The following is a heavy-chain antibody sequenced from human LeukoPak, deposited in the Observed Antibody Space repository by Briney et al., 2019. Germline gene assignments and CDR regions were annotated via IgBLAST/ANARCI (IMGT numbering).Heavy chain of an antibody. CDR2: MNPNSGNT. J-gene: IGHJ4*02. D-gene: IGHD3-3*01. CDR1: GYTFTSYD. CDR3: ATYDFWSGYYQNYYFDY. Sequence: ASVKVSCKASGYTFTSYDINWVRQATGQGLEWMGWMNPNSGNTGYAQKFQGRVTMTTDTSTSTAYMELRSLRSDDTAVYYCATYDFWSGYYQNYYFDYWGQGTLVTVSS. V-gene: IGHV1-8*01.